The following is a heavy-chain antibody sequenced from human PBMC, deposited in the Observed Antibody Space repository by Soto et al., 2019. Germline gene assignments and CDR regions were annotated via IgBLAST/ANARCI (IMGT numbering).Heavy chain of an antibody. CDR1: GGTFSSYA. CDR2: IIPIFGTA. V-gene: IGHV1-69*13. J-gene: IGHJ6*02. D-gene: IGHD2-2*01. Sequence: GASVKVSCKASGGTFSSYAISWVRQAPGQGLEWMGGIIPIFGTANYAQKFQGRVTITADESTSTAYMELSSLRSEDTAVYYCARDTGPIVVVPAAIHGMDVCGPGTTVTVSS. CDR3: ARDTGPIVVVPAAIHGMDV.